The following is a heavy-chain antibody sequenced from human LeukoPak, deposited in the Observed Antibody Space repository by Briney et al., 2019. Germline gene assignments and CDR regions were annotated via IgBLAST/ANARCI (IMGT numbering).Heavy chain of an antibody. V-gene: IGHV3-23*01. CDR1: GFTFSSYT. CDR2: ISGSGGST. D-gene: IGHD6-25*01. Sequence: GGSLRLSCSASGFTFSSYTMTWVRQAPGKGLEWVSGISGSGGSTYDADSVKGRFTISRDNSKNTLYLQMNSLRVEDTAVYYCANAPASGFPLYGGQGTLVSVSS. J-gene: IGHJ4*02. CDR3: ANAPASGFPLY.